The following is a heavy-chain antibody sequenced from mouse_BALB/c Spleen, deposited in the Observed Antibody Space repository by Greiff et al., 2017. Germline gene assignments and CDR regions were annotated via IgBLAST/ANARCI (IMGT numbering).Heavy chain of an antibody. D-gene: IGHD2-3*01. V-gene: IGHV1-80*01. J-gene: IGHJ4*01. CDR1: GYAFSSYW. Sequence: QVQLQQSGAELVRPGSSVKISCKASGYAFSSYWMNWVKQRPGQGLEWIGQIYPGDGDTNYNGKFKGKATLTADKSSSTAYMQLSSLTSEDSAVYFCAREGDGYAMDYWGQGTSVTVSS. CDR3: AREGDGYAMDY. CDR2: IYPGDGDT.